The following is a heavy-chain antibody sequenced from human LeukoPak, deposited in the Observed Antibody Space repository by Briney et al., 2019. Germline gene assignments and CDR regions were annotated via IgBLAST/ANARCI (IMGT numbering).Heavy chain of an antibody. CDR3: AASGWTPGLDY. J-gene: IGHJ4*02. CDR2: INHSGFT. V-gene: IGHV4-34*01. CDR1: SGSFSGYY. Sequence: SETLSLTCAIYSGSFSGYYWNWIRQPPGKGLEWIGEINHSGFTNYNPSLNSRVTMSVDTSKNQFSLNLTSVTAADTAVYYCAASGWTPGLDYWGQGTPVTVSS. D-gene: IGHD6-19*01.